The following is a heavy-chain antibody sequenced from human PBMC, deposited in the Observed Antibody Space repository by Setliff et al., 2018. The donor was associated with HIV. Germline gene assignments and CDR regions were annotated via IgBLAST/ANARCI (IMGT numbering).Heavy chain of an antibody. CDR2: IYPDESDS. CDR1: PYSFPTYW. D-gene: IGHD3-22*01. J-gene: IGHJ4*02. Sequence: PGESLKISCKGSPYSFPTYWIAWVRQMPGKGLEWMGVIYPDESDSRYSPSFRGQVTISADKSINTAYLQWNSLKPSDTAMYYCARVDMGYYYDSSGYSHFDYWGQGTLVTVSS. CDR3: ARVDMGYYYDSSGYSHFDY. V-gene: IGHV5-51*01.